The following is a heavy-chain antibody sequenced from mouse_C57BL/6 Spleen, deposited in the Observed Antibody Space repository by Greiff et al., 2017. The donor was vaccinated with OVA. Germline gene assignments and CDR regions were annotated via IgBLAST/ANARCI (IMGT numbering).Heavy chain of an antibody. V-gene: IGHV1-61*01. J-gene: IGHJ1*03. CDR1: GYTFTSYW. CDR3: ARGSGNYYGSSYGYFDV. Sequence: VQLQQPGAELVRPGSSVKLSCKASGYTFTSYWMDWVKPRPGQGLEWIGTIYPSDSETPYNQKFKDKATLTVDKSSSTAYMQLSSLTSEDSAVYYCARGSGNYYGSSYGYFDVWGTGTTVTVSS. CDR2: IYPSDSET. D-gene: IGHD1-1*01.